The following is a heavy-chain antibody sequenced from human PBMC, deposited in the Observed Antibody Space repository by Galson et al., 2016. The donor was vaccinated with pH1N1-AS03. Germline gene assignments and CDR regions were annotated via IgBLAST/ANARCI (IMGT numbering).Heavy chain of an antibody. CDR2: INPNSGVT. Sequence: SVKVSCKASGYIFTGFYVHWVRQAPGQGLEWMGWINPNSGVTNYAQKFQAWVTMTGDTSTSTAYMELYGLKSDDTAVDYCARDPRGPCSSATCPTTHYFGMDVWGQGTTVIVSS. J-gene: IGHJ6*02. CDR3: ARDPRGPCSSATCPTTHYFGMDV. D-gene: IGHD1-26*01. CDR1: GYIFTGFY. V-gene: IGHV1-2*04.